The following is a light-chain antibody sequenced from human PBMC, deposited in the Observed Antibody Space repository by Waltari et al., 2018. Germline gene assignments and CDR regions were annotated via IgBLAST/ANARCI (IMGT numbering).Light chain of an antibody. V-gene: IGLV2-14*03. J-gene: IGLJ2*01. CDR3: SSFTTSSTLL. Sequence: QSALTQPASVSASPGESITISCTATSSDVGDSNSVSWYQQHPGKAPKFMIYDVSNRPSGVSHRFSGSKSGNTASLTISGLQAEDEAVYYCSSFTTSSTLLFGGGTKLTVL. CDR1: SSDVGDSNS. CDR2: DVS.